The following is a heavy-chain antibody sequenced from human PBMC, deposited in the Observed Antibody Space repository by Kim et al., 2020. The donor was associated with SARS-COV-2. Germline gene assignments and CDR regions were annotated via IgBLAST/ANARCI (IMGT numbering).Heavy chain of an antibody. J-gene: IGHJ4*02. CDR1: GYTFTGYY. CDR3: ARDPSLARDGYMGIDY. Sequence: ASVKVSCKASGYTFTGYYMHWVRQAPGQGLEWMGWINPNSGGTNYAQKFQGRVTMTRDTSISTAYMELSRLRSDDTAVYYCARDPSLARDGYMGIDYWGQGTLVTVSS. D-gene: IGHD5-12*01. CDR2: INPNSGGT. V-gene: IGHV1-2*02.